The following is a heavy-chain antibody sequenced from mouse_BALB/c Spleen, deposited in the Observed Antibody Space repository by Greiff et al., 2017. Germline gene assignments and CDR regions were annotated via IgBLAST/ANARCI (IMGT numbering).Heavy chain of an antibody. V-gene: IGHV14-3*02. Sequence: EVQLQQSGAELVKPGASVKLSCTASGFNIKDTYMHWVKQRPEQGLEWIGRIDPANGNTKYDPKFQGKATITADTSSNTAYLQLSSLTSEDTAVYYCARDTMITTTALDYWGQGTSVTVSS. J-gene: IGHJ4*01. CDR3: ARDTMITTTALDY. CDR1: GFNIKDTY. CDR2: IDPANGNT. D-gene: IGHD2-4*01.